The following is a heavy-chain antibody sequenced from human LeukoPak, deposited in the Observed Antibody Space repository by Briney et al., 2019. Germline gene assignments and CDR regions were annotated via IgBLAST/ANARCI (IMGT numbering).Heavy chain of an antibody. CDR1: GGSISSSSYY. J-gene: IGHJ4*02. Sequence: SETLSLTCTVSGGSISSSSYYWGWIRQPPGKGLEWIGSIYYSGSTYYNPSLKSRITISVDTSKNQFSLKLSSVTAADTAVYYCARDPDGYISYWGQGTLVTVSS. V-gene: IGHV4-39*07. CDR2: IYYSGST. CDR3: ARDPDGYISY. D-gene: IGHD5-24*01.